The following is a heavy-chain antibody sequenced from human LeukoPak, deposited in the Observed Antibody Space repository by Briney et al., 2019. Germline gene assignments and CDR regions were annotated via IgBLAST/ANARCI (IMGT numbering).Heavy chain of an antibody. CDR2: ISYDGSNK. D-gene: IGHD6-19*01. Sequence: PGRSLRFSCAASGFTFSSYGMHWVRQAPSKGLEWVAFISYDGSNKDYADSVKVRFTISRDNAKNTLYLQMNSLRVEDTAVYYCARGGIAVAGIDFRWFDPWGQGTLVTVSS. J-gene: IGHJ5*02. V-gene: IGHV3-30*03. CDR1: GFTFSSYG. CDR3: ARGGIAVAGIDFRWFDP.